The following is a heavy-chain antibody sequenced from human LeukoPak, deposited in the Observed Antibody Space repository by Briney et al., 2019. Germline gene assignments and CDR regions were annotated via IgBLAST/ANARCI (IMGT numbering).Heavy chain of an antibody. CDR1: GGSFSGYY. V-gene: IGHV4-34*01. Sequence: PSETLSLTCAVYGGSFSGYYWGWIRQPPGKGLEWIGEINHSGSTNYNPSLKSRVTISVDTSKNQFSLKLSSVTAADTAVYYCARVGGATSDYWGQGTLVTVSS. D-gene: IGHD1-26*01. J-gene: IGHJ4*02. CDR3: ARVGGATSDY. CDR2: INHSGST.